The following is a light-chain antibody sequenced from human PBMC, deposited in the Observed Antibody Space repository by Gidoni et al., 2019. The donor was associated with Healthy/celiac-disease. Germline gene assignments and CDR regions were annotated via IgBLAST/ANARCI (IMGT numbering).Light chain of an antibody. V-gene: IGKV3-20*01. CDR3: QQYGSSSLWT. CDR2: GAS. Sequence: EIVLTQSPGTLSLSPGERATLSCRASQSVSSSYLAWYQQKPGQAPRLLIYGASSRATGIPDRFSGSGSGTDFTLTISRLEPEDFAVYYCQQYGSSSLWTFXQXTKVEIK. J-gene: IGKJ1*01. CDR1: QSVSSSY.